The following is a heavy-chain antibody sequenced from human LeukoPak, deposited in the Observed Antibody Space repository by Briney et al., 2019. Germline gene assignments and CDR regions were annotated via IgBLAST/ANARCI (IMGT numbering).Heavy chain of an antibody. Sequence: VASVKVSCKASGYTFTGYYMHWVRQAPGQGLEWMGWINPNSGGTNYAQKFQGRVTMTRDTSISTAYMELSRLRSDDTAVYYCARSLGYYYYYVDVWGKGTTVTVSS. CDR1: GYTFTGYY. CDR2: INPNSGGT. V-gene: IGHV1-2*02. CDR3: ARSLGYYYYYVDV. J-gene: IGHJ6*03.